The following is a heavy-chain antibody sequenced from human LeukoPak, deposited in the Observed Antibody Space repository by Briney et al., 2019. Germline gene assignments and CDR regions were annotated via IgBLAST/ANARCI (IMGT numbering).Heavy chain of an antibody. CDR2: ISYSGST. D-gene: IGHD3-16*02. V-gene: IGHV4-59*08. Sequence: SKTLSLTCTVSGGSISTFYWTWIRQPPGKGLEWIGSISYSGSTNYSPSLEGRVTMSVDTSKNQFSLKLRAVTAADTAVYFCARQELSYGSGSHFDYWGLGILVTVSS. CDR1: GGSISTFY. CDR3: ARQELSYGSGSHFDY. J-gene: IGHJ4*02.